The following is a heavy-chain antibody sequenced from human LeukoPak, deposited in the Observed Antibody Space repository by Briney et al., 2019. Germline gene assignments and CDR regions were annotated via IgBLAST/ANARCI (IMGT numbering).Heavy chain of an antibody. CDR1: GFTFSSYA. V-gene: IGHV3-30-3*01. D-gene: IGHD3-22*01. CDR3: ARVRYYDSSGYSDYYYYYGMDV. J-gene: IGHJ6*02. CDR2: ISYDGSNK. Sequence: GRSLRLSCAASGFTFSSYAMHWVRQAPGKGLEWVAVISYDGSNKYYADSVKGRFTISRDNSKNTLYLQMNGLRAEDTAVYYCARVRYYDSSGYSDYYYYYGMDVWGQGTTVTVSS.